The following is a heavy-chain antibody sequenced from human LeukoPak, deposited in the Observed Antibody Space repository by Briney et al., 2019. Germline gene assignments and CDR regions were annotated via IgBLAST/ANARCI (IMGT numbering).Heavy chain of an antibody. V-gene: IGHV4-4*07. CDR2: IYTSGST. D-gene: IGHD6-13*01. CDR1: GGSISSYY. Sequence: SETLSLTCTVSGGSISSYYWSWIRQPAGKGLEWIGRIYTSGSTNYNPSLKSRVTMSVDTSKNQFSLKLSSVTAADTAVYYCARGNIAAAGRAFDYWGQGTLVIVSS. J-gene: IGHJ4*02. CDR3: ARGNIAAAGRAFDY.